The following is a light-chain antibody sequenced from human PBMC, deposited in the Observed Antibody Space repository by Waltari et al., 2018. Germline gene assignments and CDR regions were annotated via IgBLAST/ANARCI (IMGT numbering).Light chain of an antibody. Sequence: EIVLTQSPATLSLSPGERATLSCRASQSVGTYLAWYQSKPGPAPRVLIYDASNRASGIPARFSGSGSGTDFTLTISSLEPEDFAVYYCQQRSNWPPLTFGGGTKVEIK. CDR3: QQRSNWPPLT. J-gene: IGKJ4*01. CDR2: DAS. CDR1: QSVGTY. V-gene: IGKV3-11*01.